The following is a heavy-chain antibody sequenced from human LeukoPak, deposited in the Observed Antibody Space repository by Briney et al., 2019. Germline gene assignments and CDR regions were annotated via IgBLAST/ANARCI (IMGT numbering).Heavy chain of an antibody. Sequence: PSETLSLTCTVSGGSISSYYWSWIRQPPGKGLEWIGYIYYSGSTYYNPSLKSRVTISVDTSKIQFSLRLSSVTAADTAVYYCATGDYGDRRFDYWGQGTLVTVSS. CDR2: IYYSGST. CDR1: GGSISSYY. V-gene: IGHV4-59*12. D-gene: IGHD4-17*01. CDR3: ATGDYGDRRFDY. J-gene: IGHJ4*02.